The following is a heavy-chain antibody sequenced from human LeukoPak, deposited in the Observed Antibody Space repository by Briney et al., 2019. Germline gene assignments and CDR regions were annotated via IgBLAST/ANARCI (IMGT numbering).Heavy chain of an antibody. J-gene: IGHJ4*02. CDR1: GFTFSSYS. Sequence: PGGSLRLSCAASGFTFSSYSMNWVRQAPGKGLEWVSSISSSSTYIYYVDSVKGRFTISRDDARNSLYLQMNSLRAEDTAVYYCARASGGRTNAAYWGQGTLVTVSS. CDR3: ARASGGRTNAAY. D-gene: IGHD2-8*01. CDR2: ISSSSTYI. V-gene: IGHV3-21*01.